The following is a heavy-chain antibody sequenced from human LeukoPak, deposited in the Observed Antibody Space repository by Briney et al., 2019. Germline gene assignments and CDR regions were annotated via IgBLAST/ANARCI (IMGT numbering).Heavy chain of an antibody. CDR2: VKPDGTEK. J-gene: IGHJ4*02. CDR1: RFTFSDYW. Sequence: TGGSLRLSCAASRFTFSDYWMSWVRQVPGRGLEWVANVKPDGTEKYYVDSVKGRFTISRDNAKNSLYLQMNSLRAEDTAVYYCTRDQEGSDYWGQGTLVTVSS. V-gene: IGHV3-7*01. CDR3: TRDQEGSDY.